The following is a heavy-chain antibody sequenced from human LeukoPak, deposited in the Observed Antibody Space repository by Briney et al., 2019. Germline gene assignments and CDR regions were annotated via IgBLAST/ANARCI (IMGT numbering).Heavy chain of an antibody. Sequence: GASVKVSCRASGYTFTNYGVNWVRQAPGQGLEWMGRINPNSGGTNYAQKFQGRVTMTRDTSISTAYMELSRLRSDDTAVYYCAGRNDFWSGYANYYGMDVWGQGTTVTVSS. J-gene: IGHJ6*02. CDR3: AGRNDFWSGYANYYGMDV. CDR1: GYTFTNYG. V-gene: IGHV1-2*06. CDR2: INPNSGGT. D-gene: IGHD3-3*01.